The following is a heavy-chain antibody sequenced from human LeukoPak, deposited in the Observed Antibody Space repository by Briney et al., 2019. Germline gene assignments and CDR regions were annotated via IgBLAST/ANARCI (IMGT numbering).Heavy chain of an antibody. CDR2: IKQDGSQK. CDR1: GFTFSNYW. D-gene: IGHD2-15*01. J-gene: IGHJ4*02. CDR3: ARERWCSGGSCYDY. Sequence: GGSLRLPCAASGFTFSNYWMSWVRQAPGKGLEWVANIKQDGSQKYYVDSVKGRFTISRDNAKNSLYLQMNSLRVEDTAVYYCARERWCSGGSCYDYWGQGTLVTVSS. V-gene: IGHV3-7*01.